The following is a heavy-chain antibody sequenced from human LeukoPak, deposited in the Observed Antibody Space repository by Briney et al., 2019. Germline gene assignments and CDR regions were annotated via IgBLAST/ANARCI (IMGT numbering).Heavy chain of an antibody. CDR3: ATYRQVLLPFES. CDR1: GFIFSSYS. J-gene: IGHJ4*02. CDR2: ISSSSSYI. V-gene: IGHV3-21*04. Sequence: GGSLRLSCAASGFIFSSYSMNWVRQAPGKGLEWVSSISSSSSYIYYADSVRGRFTISRDNSKSILSLQMNSLRAEDTAMYYCATYRQVLLPFESWGQGTLVTVSS. D-gene: IGHD2/OR15-2a*01.